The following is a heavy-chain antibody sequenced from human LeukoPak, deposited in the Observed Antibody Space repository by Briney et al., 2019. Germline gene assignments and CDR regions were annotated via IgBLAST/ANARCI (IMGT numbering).Heavy chain of an antibody. CDR1: GFTVSSDY. CDR3: ARGSSLEWLPCYYYGMDV. CDR2: IYSGGST. J-gene: IGHJ6*02. V-gene: IGHV3-53*01. D-gene: IGHD3-3*01. Sequence: GGSLRLSCAASGFTVSSDYVSWVRQAPGKGLEWVSVIYSGGSTYYADSVKGRFTISRDDSKNTLYLQMNSLRAEDTAVYYCARGSSLEWLPCYYYGMDVWGQGTTVTVSS.